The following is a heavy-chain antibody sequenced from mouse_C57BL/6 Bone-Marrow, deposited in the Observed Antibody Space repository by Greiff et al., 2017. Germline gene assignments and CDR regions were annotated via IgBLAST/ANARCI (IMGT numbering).Heavy chain of an antibody. Sequence: VQLQESGAELVRPGTSVKMSCKASGYTFTNYWIGWAKQRPGHGLEWIGDIYPGGGYTNYNEKFKGKGTLTADKSSSTAYMQFSSLTSEDSAIYYCARTLSYYGSSYWYCDVWGTGTTVTATS. V-gene: IGHV1-63*01. J-gene: IGHJ1*03. CDR1: GYTFTNYW. CDR2: IYPGGGYT. CDR3: ARTLSYYGSSYWYCDV. D-gene: IGHD1-1*01.